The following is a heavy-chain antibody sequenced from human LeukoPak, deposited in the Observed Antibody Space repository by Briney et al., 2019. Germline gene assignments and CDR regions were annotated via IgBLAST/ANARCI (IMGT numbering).Heavy chain of an antibody. J-gene: IGHJ5*02. CDR3: ARARGYDDSGYENWFDP. CDR2: INSDGSST. V-gene: IGHV3-74*01. D-gene: IGHD5-12*01. Sequence: GGSLRLSCAASGFTFSSYWMHWVRQAPGKGLVWVSRINSDGSSTSYADSVKGRFTISRDNAKNTLYLQMNSLRAEDTAVYYCARARGYDDSGYENWFDPWGQGTLVTVSP. CDR1: GFTFSSYW.